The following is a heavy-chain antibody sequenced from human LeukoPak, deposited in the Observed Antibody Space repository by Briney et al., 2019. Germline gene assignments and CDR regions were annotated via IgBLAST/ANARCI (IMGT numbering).Heavy chain of an antibody. CDR1: GFTFYDYP. CDR3: AKDNAYSSGWSYIDY. J-gene: IGHJ4*02. Sequence: GRSLRLSCAASGFTFYDYPMHWVRQAPGKGLEWVSGISWNSGSIDYADSVKSRFTISSDNAKNSLHLQMNSLRAEDTALYYCAKDNAYSSGWSYIDYWGQGTLVTVSS. CDR2: ISWNSGSI. D-gene: IGHD6-19*01. V-gene: IGHV3-9*01.